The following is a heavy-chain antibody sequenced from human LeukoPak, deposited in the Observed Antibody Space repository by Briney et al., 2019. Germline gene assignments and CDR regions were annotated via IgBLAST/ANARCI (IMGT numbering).Heavy chain of an antibody. D-gene: IGHD5-12*01. CDR2: IWYDGSNK. CDR1: GFTFNTYG. CDR3: ARDRGTNIVNAGLRPGYIDC. Sequence: GGSLRLSCAAAGFTFNTYGMHWLRQAPGKGLEWVALIWYDGSNKYYADSVKGRFTISRDNSRDTLFLQMNSLRVGDSAVYYYARDRGTNIVNAGLRPGYIDCWGQGTLVTVSS. V-gene: IGHV3-33*01. J-gene: IGHJ4*02.